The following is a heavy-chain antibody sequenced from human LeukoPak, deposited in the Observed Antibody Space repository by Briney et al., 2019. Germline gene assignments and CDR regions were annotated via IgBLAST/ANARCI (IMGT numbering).Heavy chain of an antibody. CDR1: GFTFSGYS. Sequence: GGSVRLPCAASGFTFSGYSLNWLRQAPGKGLEWISYISSGSETIYYADSVKGRFTISRDNGKNSLYLQMNSLRVEDTAVYYCARDRAAPTWYFDLWGRGTLVTVSS. J-gene: IGHJ2*01. CDR3: ARDRAAPTWYFDL. D-gene: IGHD2-15*01. CDR2: ISSGSETI. V-gene: IGHV3-48*01.